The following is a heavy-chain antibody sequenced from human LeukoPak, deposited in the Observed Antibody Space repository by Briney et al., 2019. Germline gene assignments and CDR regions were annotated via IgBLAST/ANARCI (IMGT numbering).Heavy chain of an antibody. CDR1: GYTFTGYY. V-gene: IGHV1-2*02. Sequence: ASVKVSCTASGYTFTGYYMHWVRQAPGQGLEWMGWINPNSGGTNYAQKFQGRVTMTRDTSISTAYMELSRLRSDDTAVYYCARDFWGGYYLFDYWGQGTLVTVSS. D-gene: IGHD3-3*01. CDR3: ARDFWGGYYLFDY. CDR2: INPNSGGT. J-gene: IGHJ4*02.